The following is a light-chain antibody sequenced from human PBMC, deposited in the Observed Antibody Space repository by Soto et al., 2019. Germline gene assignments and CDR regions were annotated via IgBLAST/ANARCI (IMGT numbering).Light chain of an antibody. V-gene: IGLV3-21*02. CDR2: DDS. CDR3: QVWDSSRDHYV. Sequence: SYELTQPPSVSVAPGQTARITCGGNRIGSKSVQWYEQKAGQAPVLVDCDDSDRPSGIPGRFSGSKSGNTATLTISDVGAGDDADYYCQVWDSSRDHYVFGPGTKLTVL. CDR1: RIGSKS. J-gene: IGLJ1*01.